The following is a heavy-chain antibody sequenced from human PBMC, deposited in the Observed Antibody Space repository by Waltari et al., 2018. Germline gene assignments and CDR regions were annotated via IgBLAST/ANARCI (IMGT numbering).Heavy chain of an antibody. Sequence: QVQLVQSGAEVGKPGASVKVSCQATGYSFSDYDIYWVRQAPGQGLEWRAWIKPNSGETKYAQKFQGRVTLTRDTSISTAYMELPRMTVDDTAVYYCARGNHLDFWGQGTIVTVSS. CDR3: ARGNHLDF. CDR2: IKPNSGET. J-gene: IGHJ4*02. V-gene: IGHV1-2*02. CDR1: GYSFSDYD.